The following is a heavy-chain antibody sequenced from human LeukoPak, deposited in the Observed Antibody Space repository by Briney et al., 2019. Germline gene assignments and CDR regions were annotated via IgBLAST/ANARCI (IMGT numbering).Heavy chain of an antibody. J-gene: IGHJ4*02. D-gene: IGHD2-2*01. CDR1: GFTFSGSA. V-gene: IGHV3-23*01. CDR2: ISGSGDST. Sequence: GGSLRLSCAASGFTFSGSAMHWVRQAPGKGLEWVSAISGSGDSTYYADSVKGRFTISRDNSRNTLYLQMNSLRAGDTAVYYCAKSFRSTSLDYWGQGTLVTVSS. CDR3: AKSFRSTSLDY.